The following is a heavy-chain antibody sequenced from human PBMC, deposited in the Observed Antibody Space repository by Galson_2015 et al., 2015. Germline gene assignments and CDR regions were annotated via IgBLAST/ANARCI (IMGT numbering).Heavy chain of an antibody. CDR3: AKERSWEYHYGSGDY. J-gene: IGHJ4*02. CDR2: ISGSGGTT. CDR1: GFTFSSYA. D-gene: IGHD3-10*01. Sequence: SLRLSCAASGFTFSSYAMGWVRQAPGKGLEWVSGISGSGGTTYYADSVKGRFTISRDNSKNTLYLQMNSLRGEDTAVYYCAKERSWEYHYGSGDYWGQGTLVSVSS. V-gene: IGHV3-23*01.